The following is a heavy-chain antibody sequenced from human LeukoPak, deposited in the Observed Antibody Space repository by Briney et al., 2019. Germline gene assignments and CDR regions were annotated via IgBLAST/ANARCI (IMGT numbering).Heavy chain of an antibody. CDR2: ISYDGSNE. CDR3: ARGAPARYNFDY. J-gene: IGHJ4*02. Sequence: GRSLRLSCAASGFAFSSYAMHWVRQAPGKGLEWVAVISYDGSNEYYADFVKGRFTISRDNSKNTLYLQMNRLRTEDTAVYYCARGAPARYNFDYWGQGTLVTVSS. D-gene: IGHD3-16*02. V-gene: IGHV3-30-3*01. CDR1: GFAFSSYA.